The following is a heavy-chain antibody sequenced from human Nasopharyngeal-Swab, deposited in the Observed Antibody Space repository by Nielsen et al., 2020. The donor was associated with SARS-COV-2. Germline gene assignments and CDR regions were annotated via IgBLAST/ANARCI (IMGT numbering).Heavy chain of an antibody. D-gene: IGHD3-3*01. CDR1: GFTFSSYA. CDR2: ISGSGGST. V-gene: IGHV3-23*01. Sequence: GESLKISCAASGFTFSSYAMSWVRQAPGKGLEWVSAISGSGGSTYYADSVKGRFTISRDNSKNTLYLQMNSLRAEDTAVYYCAEDPYYDFWSGYYFDYWGQGTLVTVSS. CDR3: AEDPYYDFWSGYYFDY. J-gene: IGHJ4*02.